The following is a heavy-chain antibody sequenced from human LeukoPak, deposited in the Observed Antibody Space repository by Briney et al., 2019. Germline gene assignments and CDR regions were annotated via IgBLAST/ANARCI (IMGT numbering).Heavy chain of an antibody. CDR2: INPSGGRT. J-gene: IGHJ6*03. CDR3: ARDQLTMVRGVIRYYYMDV. Sequence: ASVKVSCKASGYTFTSYYMHWVRQAPGQGLEWMGLINPSGGRTTYAQKFQGRVTLTRDMSTSTVYMELSSLRSEDTAVYYCARDQLTMVRGVIRYYYMDVWGKGTTVTVSS. V-gene: IGHV1-46*01. D-gene: IGHD3-10*01. CDR1: GYTFTSYY.